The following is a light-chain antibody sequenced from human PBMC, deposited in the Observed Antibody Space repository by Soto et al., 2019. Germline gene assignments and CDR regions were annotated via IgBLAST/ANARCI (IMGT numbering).Light chain of an antibody. CDR3: QQSYDISTIT. J-gene: IGKJ5*01. CDR2: AAS. Sequence: DIQMTQSPSSLSVSVGDRVPMTCRASETISTFLNWYQVKPWKAPKLLIYAASTLQDGVPSRFSGSGSGTDFTLTINSLQPEDFASYYCQQSYDISTITFGQGTRLEIK. CDR1: ETISTF. V-gene: IGKV1-39*01.